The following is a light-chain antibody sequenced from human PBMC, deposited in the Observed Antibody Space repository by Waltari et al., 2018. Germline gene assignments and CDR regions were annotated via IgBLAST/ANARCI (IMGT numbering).Light chain of an antibody. Sequence: NFLLTQPHPASESPGRTVTISCTGRSGGIASNHVRCYQQRPGSSPTTVIYEGTQRPSGVPDRFSASINSSSNSASLTISGLKTEDEADYYCQSYDSSTVVFGGGTKLTVL. CDR1: SGGIASNH. J-gene: IGLJ2*01. V-gene: IGLV6-57*01. CDR2: EGT. CDR3: QSYDSSTVV.